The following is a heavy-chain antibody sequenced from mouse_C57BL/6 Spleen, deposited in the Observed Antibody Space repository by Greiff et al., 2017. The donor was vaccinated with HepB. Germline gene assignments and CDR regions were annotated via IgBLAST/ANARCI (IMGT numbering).Heavy chain of an antibody. Sequence: VQLQESGPGLVQPSQSLSITCTVSGFSLTSYGVHWVRQSPGKGLEWLGVIWRGGSTDYNAAFMSRLSITKDNSKSQVFFKMNSLQADDTAIYYCAKWVGGNYVGYFDVWGTGTTVTVSS. CDR1: GFSLTSYG. CDR3: AKWVGGNYVGYFDV. D-gene: IGHD2-1*01. V-gene: IGHV2-5*01. J-gene: IGHJ1*03. CDR2: IWRGGST.